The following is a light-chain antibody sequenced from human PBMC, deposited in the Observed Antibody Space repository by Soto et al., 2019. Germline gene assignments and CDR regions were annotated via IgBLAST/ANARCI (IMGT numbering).Light chain of an antibody. CDR2: PAS. CDR3: QQYGSSPKT. V-gene: IGKV3-20*01. CDR1: QTISSTY. J-gene: IGKJ1*01. Sequence: EIVLTQSPGTLSLSPGDRATLSCRASQTISSTYLAWYQQKPGQAPRLLIYPASTRATGIPDRFSGSGSGTDFTLTSSRLEPEDFAVYYCQQYGSSPKTFGQGTKVEI.